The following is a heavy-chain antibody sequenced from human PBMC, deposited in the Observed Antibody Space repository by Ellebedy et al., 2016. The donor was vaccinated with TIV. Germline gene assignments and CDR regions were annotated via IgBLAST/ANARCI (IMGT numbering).Heavy chain of an antibody. Sequence: AASVKVSCKASGYTFTSYGISWVRQAPGQGLEWMGWISAYNGNTNYAQKLQGRVTMTTDTSTSTAYMELRSLRSDDTAVYYCAREGDYYDSSPTVGGVRDWGQGTLVTVSS. CDR1: GYTFTSYG. CDR3: AREGDYYDSSPTVGGVRD. V-gene: IGHV1-18*01. J-gene: IGHJ4*02. D-gene: IGHD3-22*01. CDR2: ISAYNGNT.